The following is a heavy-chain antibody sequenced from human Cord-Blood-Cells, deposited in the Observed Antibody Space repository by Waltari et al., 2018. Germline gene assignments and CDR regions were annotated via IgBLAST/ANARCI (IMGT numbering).Heavy chain of an antibody. CDR3: AQLKNSGSYYNYFDY. D-gene: IGHD3-10*01. CDR2: INHSAST. V-gene: IGHV4-34*01. Sequence: QAQLQQWCAGLLKPSETLSLTCAVYGGSFSGYYWSCSRHPPGKGLEWIGEINHSASTNYNPSLKSRVTISVDTSKSQFSLKLSSVTAADTAVYYCAQLKNSGSYYNYFDYWGQGTLVTVSS. CDR1: GGSFSGYY. J-gene: IGHJ4*02.